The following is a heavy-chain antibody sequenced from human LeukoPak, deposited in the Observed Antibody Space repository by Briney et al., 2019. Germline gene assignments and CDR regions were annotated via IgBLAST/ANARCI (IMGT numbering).Heavy chain of an antibody. CDR1: GGSISSGGYY. Sequence: PSETLSLTCTVSGGSISSGGYYWSWIRQPPGKGLEWIGYIYHSGSTYYNPSLKSRVTISVDRSKNQFSLKLSSVTAADTAVYYCARGGRGGITMVRGVIGYYYYMDVWGKGTTVTVSS. V-gene: IGHV4-30-2*01. D-gene: IGHD3-10*01. CDR3: ARGGRGGITMVRGVIGYYYYMDV. CDR2: IYHSGST. J-gene: IGHJ6*03.